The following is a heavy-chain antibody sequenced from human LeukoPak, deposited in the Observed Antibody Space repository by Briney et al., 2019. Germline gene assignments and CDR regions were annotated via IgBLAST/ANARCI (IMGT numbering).Heavy chain of an antibody. Sequence: NPSLESRVAFSVDTSKNQVSLKLGSVTAADTAVYYCARAPYDFWSGYRYYFDYWGQGTLVTVSS. J-gene: IGHJ4*02. V-gene: IGHV4-39*07. D-gene: IGHD3-3*01. CDR3: ARAPYDFWSGYRYYFDY.